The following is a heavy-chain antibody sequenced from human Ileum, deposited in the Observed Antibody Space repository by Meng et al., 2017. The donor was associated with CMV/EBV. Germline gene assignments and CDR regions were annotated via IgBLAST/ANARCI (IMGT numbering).Heavy chain of an antibody. CDR2: ISYNGNT. CDR1: GFTFSSYS. V-gene: IGHV4-59*01. D-gene: IGHD2/OR15-2a*01. CDR3: ARGWADIRLSGVMDV. J-gene: IGHJ6*02. Sequence: ESLKISCAASGFTFSSYSMNWVRQAPGKGLEWIAYISYNGNTNYNPSLNSRVSLSADAAKNQFSLRLTSVTTADTADYYCARGWADIRLSGVMDVWGQGTTVTVSS.